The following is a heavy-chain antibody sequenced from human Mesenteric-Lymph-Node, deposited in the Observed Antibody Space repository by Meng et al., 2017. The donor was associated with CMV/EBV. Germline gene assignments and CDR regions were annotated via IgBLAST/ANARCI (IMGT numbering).Heavy chain of an antibody. D-gene: IGHD3-3*01. V-gene: IGHV1-8*01. J-gene: IGHJ5*02. CDR3: ARGQPTYYDFWSGYYYNWFDP. CDR1: SYD. CDR2: MNPNSGNT. Sequence: SYDINWVRQATGQGLEWMGWMNPNSGNTGYAQKFQGRVTMTRNTSISTAYMELSSLRSEDTAVYYCARGQPTYYDFWSGYYYNWFDPWGQGTLVTVSS.